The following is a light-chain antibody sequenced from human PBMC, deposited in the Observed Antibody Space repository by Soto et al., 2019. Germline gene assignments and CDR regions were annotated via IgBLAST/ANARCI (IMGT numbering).Light chain of an antibody. CDR2: GAS. Sequence: DIQMTQSPSSLSASVGDRVTITCRVSQSISTYLNWYQQKPGKAPKLLIFGASSVQSGVPSRFSGSGSGTDFTLTISSLQPEDFATYYCQQSYSTPLTFGGGTKVDIK. CDR3: QQSYSTPLT. J-gene: IGKJ4*01. CDR1: QSISTY. V-gene: IGKV1-39*01.